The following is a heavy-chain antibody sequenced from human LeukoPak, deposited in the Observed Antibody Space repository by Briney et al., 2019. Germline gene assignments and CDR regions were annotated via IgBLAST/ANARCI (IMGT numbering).Heavy chain of an antibody. CDR2: IIPIFGTA. CDR3: ARDYYYDSSGYYRASGD. D-gene: IGHD3-22*01. J-gene: IGHJ4*02. V-gene: IGHV1-69*05. Sequence: SVKVSCKASGGTFSSYAISWVRQAPGQGLEWMGGIIPIFGTANYAQKFQGRVTITTDESTSTAYMELSSLRSEDTAVYYCARDYYYDSSGYYRASGDWGQGTLVTVSS. CDR1: GGTFSSYA.